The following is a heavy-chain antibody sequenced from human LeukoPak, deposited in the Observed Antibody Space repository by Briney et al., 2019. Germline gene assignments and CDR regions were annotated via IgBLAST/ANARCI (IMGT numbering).Heavy chain of an antibody. CDR2: IYYSGSA. V-gene: IGHV4-39*07. Sequence: SETLSLTCTVSGGSINSSNYFWGWIRQPPGKGLEWIGTIYYSGSAYYNPSLKSRVTISVDTSKNQFSLKLSSVTAADTAVYYCARDVSGYDSSDAFDIWGQGTMVTVSS. D-gene: IGHD5-12*01. CDR3: ARDVSGYDSSDAFDI. J-gene: IGHJ3*02. CDR1: GGSINSSNYF.